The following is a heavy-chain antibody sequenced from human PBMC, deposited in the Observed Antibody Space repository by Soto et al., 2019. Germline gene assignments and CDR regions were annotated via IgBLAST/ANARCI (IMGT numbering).Heavy chain of an antibody. CDR2: IIPILGIA. J-gene: IGHJ3*02. CDR1: GGTFSTYI. V-gene: IGHV1-69*08. D-gene: IGHD3-10*01. CDR3: AREDYYGSGSYYNNDAFAI. Sequence: QAQLVQSGAEVKKPGSSVKVSCKASGGTFSTYIISWVRQAPGQGLEWMGRIIPILGIANYAQNFQGRVTITADKSTSTVYMELSSLRSADTAVYYCAREDYYGSGSYYNNDAFAIWGQGTMVTVSS.